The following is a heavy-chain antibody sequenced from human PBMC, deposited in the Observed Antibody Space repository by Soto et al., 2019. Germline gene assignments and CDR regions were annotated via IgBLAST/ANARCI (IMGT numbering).Heavy chain of an antibody. CDR1: GGSVSSSGNY. CDR2: IYYSGST. D-gene: IGHD1-26*01. Sequence: SETLSLTCSVSGGSVSSSGNYWGWIRQPPGKGLEWIGSIYYSGSTYYNPSLKSRVTTSVDTSKNQFSLELSSVTAADTAVYYCARGLITGSQYSGGWYYFDSWGQGTQVTVSS. CDR3: ARGLITGSQYSGGWYYFDS. V-gene: IGHV4-39*01. J-gene: IGHJ4*02.